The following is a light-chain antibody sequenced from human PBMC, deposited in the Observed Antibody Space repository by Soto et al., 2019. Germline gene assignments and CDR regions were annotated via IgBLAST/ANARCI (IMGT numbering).Light chain of an antibody. CDR1: SSDVGYYDY. Sequence: QSVLTQPPSASGVPGQSVTISCTGTSSDVGYYDYVSWYQQHPGKAPKLVIYEVTKRPSGVPDRVSASKSGNTASLTVSGLRAEDEADYYCSSYAGSNNFVFGSGTKV. CDR3: SSYAGSNNFV. J-gene: IGLJ1*01. CDR2: EVT. V-gene: IGLV2-8*01.